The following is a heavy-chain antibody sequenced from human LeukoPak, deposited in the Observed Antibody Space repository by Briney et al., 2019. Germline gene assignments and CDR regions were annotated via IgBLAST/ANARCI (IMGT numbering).Heavy chain of an antibody. D-gene: IGHD2-2*01. CDR3: ARWSYQLPDYWYFDL. J-gene: IGHJ2*01. CDR1: GGSISSSSYY. Sequence: PSETLSLTCTVSGGSISSSSYYWGWIRQPPGKGLEWIGSIYYSGSTYYNPSLKSRVTISVDTSKNQFSLKLSSVTAAGTAVYYCARWSYQLPDYWYFDLWGRGTLVTVSS. CDR2: IYYSGST. V-gene: IGHV4-39*01.